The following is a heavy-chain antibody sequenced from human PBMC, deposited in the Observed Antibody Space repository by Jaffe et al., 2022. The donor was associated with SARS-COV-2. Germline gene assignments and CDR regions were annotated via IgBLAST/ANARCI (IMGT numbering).Heavy chain of an antibody. V-gene: IGHV7-4-1*02. CDR2: INTDTGNP. CDR3: ARAKWELPTAEYFQY. CDR1: GYTFTRFA. Sequence: QVQLVQSGSELKKPGASVKISCKASGYTFTRFAINWVRQAPGQGLEWMGRINTDTGNPTYAQGFPGRFVFSLDTSVSTAFLQISSLMADDSAVYYCARAKWELPTAEYFQYWGQGTPLTVSS. J-gene: IGHJ1*01. D-gene: IGHD1-26*01.